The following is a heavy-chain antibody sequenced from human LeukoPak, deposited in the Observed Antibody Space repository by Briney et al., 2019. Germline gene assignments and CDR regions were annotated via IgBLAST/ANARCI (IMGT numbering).Heavy chain of an antibody. CDR1: GFTFSSYW. D-gene: IGHD3-22*01. J-gene: IGHJ3*02. V-gene: IGHV3-74*01. CDR2: INSDGSST. Sequence: GGSLRLSCAASGFTFSSYWMHWVRQAPGKGLVWVSRINSDGSSTSYADSVKGRFTISRDNAKNTLYLQMNSLRAEDTAVYYCAKGRNYYDSSGYSSDAFDIWGQGTMVTVSS. CDR3: AKGRNYYDSSGYSSDAFDI.